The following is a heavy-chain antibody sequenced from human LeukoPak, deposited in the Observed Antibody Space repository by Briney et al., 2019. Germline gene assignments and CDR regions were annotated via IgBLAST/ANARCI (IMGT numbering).Heavy chain of an antibody. Sequence: SETLSLTCTVSGGSISSYYWSWIRQPPGEGLEWIGYIYYSGSTNYNPSLKSRVTISVDTSKNQFSLKLSSVTAADTAVYYCARVFEGSGGARYYYYYMDVWGKGTTVTASS. D-gene: IGHD3-16*01. CDR3: ARVFEGSGGARYYYYYMDV. CDR1: GGSISSYY. V-gene: IGHV4-59*01. J-gene: IGHJ6*03. CDR2: IYYSGST.